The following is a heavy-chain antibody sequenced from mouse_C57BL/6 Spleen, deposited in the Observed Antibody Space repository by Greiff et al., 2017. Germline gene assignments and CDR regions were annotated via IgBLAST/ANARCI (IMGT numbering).Heavy chain of an antibody. J-gene: IGHJ4*01. CDR1: GYTFTDYY. D-gene: IGHD2-4*01. V-gene: IGHV1-26*01. CDR3: ARGNDYDVYAMDY. CDR2: INPNNGGT. Sequence: VQLQQSGPELVKPGASVKISCKASGYTFTDYYMNWVKQSHGKSLEWIGDINPNNGGTSYNQKFKGKATLTVDKSSSTAYMELRSLTSEASAVYYCARGNDYDVYAMDYWGQGTSVTVSS.